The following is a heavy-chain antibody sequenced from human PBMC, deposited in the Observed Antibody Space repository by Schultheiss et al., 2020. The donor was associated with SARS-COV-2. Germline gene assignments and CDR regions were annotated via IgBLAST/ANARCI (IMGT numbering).Heavy chain of an antibody. J-gene: IGHJ4*02. CDR1: GFTFSSYA. V-gene: IGHV3-23*01. CDR3: ARFSYDYGDYDGDFFDY. D-gene: IGHD4-17*01. Sequence: GGSLRLSCAASGFTFSSYAMSWVRQAPGKGLEWVSAISGSGGSTYYADSVKGRFTISRDNSKNTLYLQMNSLRAEDTAVYCCARFSYDYGDYDGDFFDYWGQGTLVTVSS. CDR2: ISGSGGST.